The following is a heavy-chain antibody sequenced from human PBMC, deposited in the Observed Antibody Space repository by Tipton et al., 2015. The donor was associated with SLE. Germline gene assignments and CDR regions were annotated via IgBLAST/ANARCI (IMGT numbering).Heavy chain of an antibody. CDR3: SASEGPVEKFDY. Sequence: QLVQSGPEVKKPGSSVKVSCKASGGTFSNYTIRWVRQAPGQGLEWMGWIALGSGKTNYAQEFQEGVTISRDMSAGTAYMEVRSLPSDDTAVFYYSASEGPVEKFDYWGLGPMVTVSS. V-gene: IGHV1-58*02. CDR2: IALGSGKT. D-gene: IGHD4-23*01. CDR1: GGTFSNYT. J-gene: IGHJ4*02.